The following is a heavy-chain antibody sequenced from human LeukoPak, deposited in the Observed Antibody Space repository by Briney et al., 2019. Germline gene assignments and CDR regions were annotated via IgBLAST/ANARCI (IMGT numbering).Heavy chain of an antibody. CDR3: AREGNGYFDY. Sequence: SQTLSLTCAVSGGSISSGGYSWSWIRQPPGKGLEWIGYIYHSGSTYYNPSLKSRVTISVDRSKNQFSLKLSSVTAADTAVYYCAREGNGYFDYWGQGTLVTVSS. CDR2: IYHSGST. V-gene: IGHV4-30-2*01. J-gene: IGHJ4*02. CDR1: GGSISSGGYS. D-gene: IGHD1-1*01.